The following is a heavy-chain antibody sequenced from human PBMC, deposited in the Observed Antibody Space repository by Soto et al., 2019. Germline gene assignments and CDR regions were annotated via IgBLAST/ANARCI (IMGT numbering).Heavy chain of an antibody. CDR2: LTRGGTT. CDR1: GFSFSDYS. V-gene: IGHV3-23*01. CDR3: AKRATTVPTPGNYFDC. J-gene: IGHJ4*02. D-gene: IGHD2-15*01. Sequence: PGGSLRLSCAASGFSFSDYSMTWGRQAPGRGLQWVSTLTRGGTTFSADSVKGRFTISRDNSKNTLSLQMHSLRTEDTALYSCAKRATTVPTPGNYFDCWGQGTLVTVSS.